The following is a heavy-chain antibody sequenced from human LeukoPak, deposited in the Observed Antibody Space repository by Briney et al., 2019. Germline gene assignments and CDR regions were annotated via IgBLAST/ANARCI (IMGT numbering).Heavy chain of an antibody. CDR3: ARANTSYYGSGSYLGNYYMDV. Sequence: ASETLSLTCTVSGYSISSGYYWGWIRPPPGKGLEWIGIIYHSGSTYYNPSLKSRVTISVDTSKNQFSLKLSSVTAADTAVYYCARANTSYYGSGSYLGNYYMDVWGKGTTVTVSS. D-gene: IGHD3-10*01. V-gene: IGHV4-38-2*02. CDR2: IYHSGST. J-gene: IGHJ6*03. CDR1: GYSISSGYY.